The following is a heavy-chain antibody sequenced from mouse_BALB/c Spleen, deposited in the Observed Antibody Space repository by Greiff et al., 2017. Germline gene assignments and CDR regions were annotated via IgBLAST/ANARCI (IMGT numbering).Heavy chain of an antibody. Sequence: DVQLQESGPGLVKPSQSLSLTCTVTGYSITSDYAWNWIRQFPGNKLEWMGYISYSGSTSYNPSLKSRISITRDTSKNQFFLQLNSVTTEDTATYYCARGGNYGFAYWGQGTLVTVSA. CDR1: GYSITSDYA. V-gene: IGHV3-2*02. J-gene: IGHJ3*01. D-gene: IGHD2-1*01. CDR2: ISYSGST. CDR3: ARGGNYGFAY.